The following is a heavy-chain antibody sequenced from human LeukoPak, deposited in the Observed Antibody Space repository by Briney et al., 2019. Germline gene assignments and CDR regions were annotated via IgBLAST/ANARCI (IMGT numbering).Heavy chain of an antibody. CDR2: IKQDGSEK. CDR3: ARAHYYDSSGLDF. V-gene: IGHV3-7*01. CDR1: GFTFSSYW. J-gene: IGHJ4*02. Sequence: GGSLRLSCAASGFTFSSYWMSWVRQAPGKGLEWVANIKQDGSEKYYADSLKGRFTISRDNAKNSLYLQMNSLRAEDTAVYYCARAHYYDSSGLDFWGQGTLVTVSS. D-gene: IGHD3-22*01.